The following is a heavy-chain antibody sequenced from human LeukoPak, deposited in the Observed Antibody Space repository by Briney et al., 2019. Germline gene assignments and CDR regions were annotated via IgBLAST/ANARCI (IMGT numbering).Heavy chain of an antibody. J-gene: IGHJ4*02. V-gene: IGHV3-66*02. CDR2: IYSGGST. D-gene: IGHD3-10*01. Sequence: HPGGSLRLSRAASGFTVSSNYMSWVRQAPGKGLEWVSVIYSGGSTYYADSVKGRFTISRDNSKNTLYLQMNSLRAEDTAVYYCARDLDRDFDYWGQGTLVTVSS. CDR1: GFTVSSNY. CDR3: ARDLDRDFDY.